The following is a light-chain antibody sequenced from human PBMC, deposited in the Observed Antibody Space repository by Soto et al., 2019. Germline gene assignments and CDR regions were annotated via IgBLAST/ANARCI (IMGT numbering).Light chain of an antibody. Sequence: EVVLTQSPGTLSLSPGERATLSCRASQSVTSTYLAWYQQKPGQAPRLLIHGASNRATGIPDRFSGSGSGTDFTLTITRLEHQDFAGYYCQQYGNAAPTFGQGTKGEIK. CDR1: QSVTSTY. CDR2: GAS. J-gene: IGKJ1*01. V-gene: IGKV3-20*01. CDR3: QQYGNAAPT.